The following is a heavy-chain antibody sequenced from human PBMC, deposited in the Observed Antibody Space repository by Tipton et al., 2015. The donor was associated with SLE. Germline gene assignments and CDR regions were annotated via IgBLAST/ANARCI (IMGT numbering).Heavy chain of an antibody. D-gene: IGHD2-15*01. Sequence: QSGPEVKKPGASVKVSCKASGYTFTSYGISWVRQAPGQGLEWMGWISAYNGNTNYAQKLQGRVTMTTDTSTSTAYMELRSLRSDDTAVYYYARASYCSGGSRYPHYFDYWGQGTLVTVSS. CDR2: ISAYNGNT. V-gene: IGHV1-18*01. CDR3: ARASYCSGGSRYPHYFDY. CDR1: GYTFTSYG. J-gene: IGHJ4*02.